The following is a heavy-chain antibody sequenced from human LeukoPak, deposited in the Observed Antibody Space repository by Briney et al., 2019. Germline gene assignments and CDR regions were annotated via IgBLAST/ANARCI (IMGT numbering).Heavy chain of an antibody. CDR3: ARVEKYYLGFDY. D-gene: IGHD1-26*01. CDR2: IYTSGST. J-gene: IGHJ4*02. V-gene: IGHV4-61*02. Sequence: PSETLSLTCTVSGGSIRSGSYYWSWIRQPAGKGLEWIGRIYTSGSTNYNPSLKSRVTISVDTSKNQFSLTVNSVTAADTAVYYCARVEKYYLGFDYWGQGTLVTVSS. CDR1: GGSIRSGSYY.